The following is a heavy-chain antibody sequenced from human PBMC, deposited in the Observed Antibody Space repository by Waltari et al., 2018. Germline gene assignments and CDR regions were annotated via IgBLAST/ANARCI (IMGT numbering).Heavy chain of an antibody. Sequence: QLQLQESGPGLVKPSETLSLTCTVSGGSIRSSSSYWGWIRQPPGKGLEWIGSIYYSGSTYYNPSLKSRVTISVDTSKNQFSLKLSSVTAADTAVYYCASDIAAGTGQFDYWGQGTLVTVSS. D-gene: IGHD6-13*01. V-gene: IGHV4-39*01. J-gene: IGHJ4*02. CDR1: GGSIRSSSSY. CDR2: IYYSGST. CDR3: ASDIAAGTGQFDY.